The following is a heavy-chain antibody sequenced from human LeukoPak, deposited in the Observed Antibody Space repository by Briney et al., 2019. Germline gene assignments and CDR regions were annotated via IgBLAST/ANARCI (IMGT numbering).Heavy chain of an antibody. D-gene: IGHD6-13*01. CDR2: IKQDGSEK. CDR1: GFTFSSYW. CDR3: ARHLYSSSWYGPQYFQH. V-gene: IGHV3-7*01. J-gene: IGHJ1*01. Sequence: QPGGSLRLSCAASGFTFSSYWMSWVRQAPGKGLEWVANIKQDGSEKYYVDSVKGRFTISRDNAKNSLYLQMNSLRAEDTAVYYCARHLYSSSWYGPQYFQHWGQGTLVTVSS.